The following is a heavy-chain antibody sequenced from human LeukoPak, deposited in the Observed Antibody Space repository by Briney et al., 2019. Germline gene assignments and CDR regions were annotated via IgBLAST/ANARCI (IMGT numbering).Heavy chain of an antibody. J-gene: IGHJ4*02. CDR3: ATMVRGVNPDY. CDR2: IYHSGST. V-gene: IGHV4-38-2*02. D-gene: IGHD3-10*01. Sequence: SETLSRTGTVSGYSISSGYYWGWIRQPPGKGLEWIGSIYHSGSTYYNPSLKRRVTISVDTSKTQFSRKLSSVTAADTAVYYCATMVRGVNPDYWGQGTLVTVSS. CDR1: GYSISSGYY.